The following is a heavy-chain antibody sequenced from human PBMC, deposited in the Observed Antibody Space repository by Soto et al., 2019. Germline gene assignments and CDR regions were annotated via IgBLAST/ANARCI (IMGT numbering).Heavy chain of an antibody. D-gene: IGHD6-13*01. Sequence: QVPLVESGGGVVQPGRSLRLSCAASGFTFSNYGMHWVRQAPGKGLEWVAVISYDGNIIYYADSVKGRFTISRDNSKNTLYLQMNSLRAEDTAVYYCAKERSSSCYYFHDWGQGTLVTVSS. J-gene: IGHJ4*02. V-gene: IGHV3-30*18. CDR3: AKERSSSCYYFHD. CDR1: GFTFSNYG. CDR2: ISYDGNII.